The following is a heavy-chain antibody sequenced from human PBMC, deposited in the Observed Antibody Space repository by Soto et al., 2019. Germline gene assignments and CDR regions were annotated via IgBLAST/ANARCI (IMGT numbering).Heavy chain of an antibody. Sequence: ASVKVSCKASGDTFTGYYRHWVRQAPGQGLEWMGWINPNSGGTNYAQKFQGWVTMTRDTSISTAYMELSRLRSDDTAVYYCARGGHGGAIGMDVWGQGTTVTVSS. J-gene: IGHJ6*02. CDR3: ARGGHGGAIGMDV. CDR1: GDTFTGYY. V-gene: IGHV1-2*04. D-gene: IGHD3-16*01. CDR2: INPNSGGT.